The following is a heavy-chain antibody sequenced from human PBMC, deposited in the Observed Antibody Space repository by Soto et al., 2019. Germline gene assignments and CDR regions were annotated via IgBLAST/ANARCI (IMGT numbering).Heavy chain of an antibody. D-gene: IGHD3-16*01. CDR2: ISVNGGAT. CDR1: GFTFNNYA. J-gene: IGHJ4*02. CDR3: AKGQLTPPSPYAFAY. V-gene: IGHV3-23*01. Sequence: DVQLLESGGGLVQPGGSLRLSCAASGFTFNNYAMNWVRQAPGTGLEWVSTISVNGGATYYAGSVKGRFTISRDNSKNTLYLKMNTISAEETALYCCAKGQLTPPSPYAFAYWGRGTRVPVSS.